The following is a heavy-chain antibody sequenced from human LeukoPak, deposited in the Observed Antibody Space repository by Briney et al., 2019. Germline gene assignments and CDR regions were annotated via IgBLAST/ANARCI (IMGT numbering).Heavy chain of an antibody. CDR3: ATLYGDPLVFDY. CDR1: GYTLTELS. Sequence: GVSVKVSCKVSGYTLTELSMHWGRQAPGKGLEWMGGFDPEDGETIYAQKFQGRVTMTEDTSTDTAYMELSSLRSEDTAVYYCATLYGDPLVFDYWGQGTLVTVSS. J-gene: IGHJ4*02. D-gene: IGHD4-17*01. CDR2: FDPEDGET. V-gene: IGHV1-24*01.